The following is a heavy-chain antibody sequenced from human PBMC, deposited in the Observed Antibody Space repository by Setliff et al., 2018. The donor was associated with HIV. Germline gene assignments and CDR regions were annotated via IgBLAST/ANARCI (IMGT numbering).Heavy chain of an antibody. CDR3: AREDALTQQFDS. D-gene: IGHD6-13*01. J-gene: IGHJ4*02. CDR2: IYTSGNT. V-gene: IGHV4-61*09. CDR1: GGSISSGNSY. Sequence: KTSETLSLTCTVSGGSISSGNSYWSWIRQPAVKGLEWIGHIYTSGNTNYNPSLKSRVTISIDTSKNQFSLKLTSVTAADTAVYSCAREDALTQQFDSWGQGTLVTVS.